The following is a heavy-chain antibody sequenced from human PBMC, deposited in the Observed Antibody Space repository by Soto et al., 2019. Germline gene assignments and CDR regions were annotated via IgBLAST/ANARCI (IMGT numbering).Heavy chain of an antibody. D-gene: IGHD6-6*01. J-gene: IGHJ6*02. CDR1: GGSMNDYY. CDR3: ASGRLVSRHYGLDV. V-gene: IGHV4-4*07. CDR2: IFTSGNT. Sequence: KSSETLSLTCTVSGGSMNDYYWSWIRQPAGKGLEWIGRIFTSGNTNYNPSLRSRLTMSVDTSTNQVSLRLTSVTAADTAVYYCASGRLVSRHYGLDVWGQGTTVTVSS.